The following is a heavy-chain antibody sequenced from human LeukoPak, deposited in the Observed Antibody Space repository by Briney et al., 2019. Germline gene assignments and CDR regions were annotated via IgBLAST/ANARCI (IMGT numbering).Heavy chain of an antibody. Sequence: ASVKVSCKSSGYIFTRYAISWVRQAPGQGLEWMGWMNPNNGNTGYAQKFQGRVTMTRDTSISTAYMELRGLRSEDTAVYYCVRDGEGVAISVNYWFDPWGQGTLVTVSS. J-gene: IGHJ5*02. CDR1: GYIFTRYA. V-gene: IGHV1-8*01. CDR3: VRDGEGVAISVNYWFDP. D-gene: IGHD3-10*01. CDR2: MNPNNGNT.